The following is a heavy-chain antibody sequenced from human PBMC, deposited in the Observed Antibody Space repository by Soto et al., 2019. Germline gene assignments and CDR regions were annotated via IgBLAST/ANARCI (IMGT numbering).Heavy chain of an antibody. D-gene: IGHD3-9*01. V-gene: IGHV3-48*02. CDR1: GFTFSGYS. J-gene: IGHJ4*02. CDR2: ISSGSKTI. CDR3: VREDILGVRSFDY. Sequence: EVHLVESGGGLVQWGGSLTLSCAASGFTFSGYSVNWVRQAPGKGLEWISYISSGSKTIYYADSVKGRFIVSRDNAKNSQYLQMNRLRDEDTAVYYCVREDILGVRSFDYWGQGTLVTVSS.